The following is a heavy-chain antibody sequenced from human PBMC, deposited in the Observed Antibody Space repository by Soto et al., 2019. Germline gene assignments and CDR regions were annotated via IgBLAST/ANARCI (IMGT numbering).Heavy chain of an antibody. D-gene: IGHD4-17*01. CDR3: ASPMTTTDY. Sequence: QVQLVESGGGVVQPGRSLRLSCAVSGNTFSSYAFHWVRQAPGKGLEWVAMISDDGSSKDYAESVKSRFTISRDNSKNTLYLHLNSLRVDDTATYYCASPMTTTDYWGQGTLVTVSS. J-gene: IGHJ4*02. V-gene: IGHV3-30-3*01. CDR1: GNTFSSYA. CDR2: ISDDGSSK.